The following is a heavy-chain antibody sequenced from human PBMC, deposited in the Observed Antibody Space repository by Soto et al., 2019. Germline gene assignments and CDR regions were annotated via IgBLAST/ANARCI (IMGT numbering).Heavy chain of an antibody. CDR2: ISTYIGNT. D-gene: IGHD2-8*01. CDR1: GYTFTSYG. CDR3: GRDDVAYCSNGVCYTKPLYY. V-gene: IGHV1-18*01. J-gene: IGHJ4*01. Sequence: AAVKVSCKASGYTFTSYGISWVRQAPGQGPEWMGWISTYIGNTHYAQKFQGRVTMTTDTSTTTAYLELRSLRSDDTAVYYCGRDDVAYCSNGVCYTKPLYYWG.